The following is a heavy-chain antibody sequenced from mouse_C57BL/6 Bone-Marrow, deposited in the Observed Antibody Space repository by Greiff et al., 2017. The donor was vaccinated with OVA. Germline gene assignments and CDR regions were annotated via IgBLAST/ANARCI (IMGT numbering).Heavy chain of an antibody. Sequence: VKLVESGPELVKPGASVKISCKASGYAFSSSWMNWVKQRPGKGLEWIGRIYPGDGDTNYNGKFKGKATLTADKSSSTAYMQLSSLTSEDSAVYFCARSYYGSSYRDYWGQGTTLTVSS. J-gene: IGHJ2*01. CDR1: GYAFSSSW. D-gene: IGHD1-1*01. CDR3: ARSYYGSSYRDY. V-gene: IGHV1-82*01. CDR2: IYPGDGDT.